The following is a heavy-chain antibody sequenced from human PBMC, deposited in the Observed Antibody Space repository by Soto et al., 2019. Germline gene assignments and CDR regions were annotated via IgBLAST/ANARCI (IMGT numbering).Heavy chain of an antibody. D-gene: IGHD2-8*01. CDR3: AKDTGYCTKGVCLSNWFDS. CDR2: ISAYNGNT. Sequence: ASVKVSCKASGYTFTSYGISWVRQAPGQGLEWMGWISAYNGNTNYAQKLQGRVTMTTDTSTSTVYMELSSLRSEDTAVYYCAKDTGYCTKGVCLSNWFDSWGQG. J-gene: IGHJ5*02. V-gene: IGHV1-18*01. CDR1: GYTFTSYG.